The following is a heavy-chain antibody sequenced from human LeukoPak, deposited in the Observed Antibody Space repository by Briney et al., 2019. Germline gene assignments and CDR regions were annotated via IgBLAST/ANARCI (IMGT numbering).Heavy chain of an antibody. D-gene: IGHD5-18*01. V-gene: IGHV5-51*01. CDR2: IYPVDSDT. CDR1: GYSFTSYW. Sequence: GESLKISCRCSGYSFTSYWSGWVRQMPGKVLEWMGIIYPVDSDTRYSPSFQGQVTISADKSISPAYLQWSSLKASDTAMYYCASYFGYTYGELGYWGQGTLVTVSS. CDR3: ASYFGYTYGELGY. J-gene: IGHJ4*02.